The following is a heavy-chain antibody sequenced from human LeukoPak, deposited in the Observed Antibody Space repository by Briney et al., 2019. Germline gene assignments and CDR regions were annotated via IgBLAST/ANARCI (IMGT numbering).Heavy chain of an antibody. CDR3: ARDHSSSTFDP. V-gene: IGHV3-53*01. Sequence: PGESLRLSCAASGFTVSSNYMSWVRQAPGKGLEWVSVIYSGGSTYYADSVKGRFTISRDNSKNTLYLQMNSLRAEDTAVYYCARDHSSSTFDPWGQGTLVTVSS. D-gene: IGHD6-6*01. CDR2: IYSGGST. J-gene: IGHJ5*02. CDR1: GFTVSSNY.